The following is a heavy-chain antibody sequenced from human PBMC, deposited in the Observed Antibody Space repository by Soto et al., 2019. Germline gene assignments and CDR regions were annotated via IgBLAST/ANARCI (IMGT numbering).Heavy chain of an antibody. CDR1: GGSISSGGYY. D-gene: IGHD2-15*01. CDR2: IYYSGST. J-gene: IGHJ6*02. CDR3: ATQGPGGSFYYYGMDV. V-gene: IGHV4-31*03. Sequence: QVQLQESGPGLVKPSQTLSLTCTVSGGSISSGGYYWSWIRQHPGKGLEWIGYIYYSGSTYYNPSLKSRVTISVDTSKNQFSLKLSSVTAADTAVYYCATQGPGGSFYYYGMDVWGQGTTVTVSS.